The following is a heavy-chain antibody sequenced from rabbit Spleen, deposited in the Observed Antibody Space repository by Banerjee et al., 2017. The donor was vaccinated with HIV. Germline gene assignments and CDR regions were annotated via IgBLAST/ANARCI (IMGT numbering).Heavy chain of an antibody. CDR3: ARGGYGGLYDP. CDR2: MNTVSGNT. D-gene: IGHD4-2*01. J-gene: IGHJ6*02. Sequence: QSLEESGGDLVKPGASLTLTCTASGFSFSSSDYMCWVRQAPGKGLQWIGCMNTVSGNTVYATWAKGRFTISKTSSTTVTLQMTSLTDADTATYFCARGGYGGLYDPWGPGTLVTVS. V-gene: IGHV1S40*01. CDR1: GFSFSSSDY.